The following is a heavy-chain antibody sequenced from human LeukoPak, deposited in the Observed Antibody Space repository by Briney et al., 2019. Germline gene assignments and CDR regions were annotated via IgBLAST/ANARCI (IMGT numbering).Heavy chain of an antibody. D-gene: IGHD3-10*01. Sequence: GGSLRLSCAASGFTFITYGMHWVRQVPGKGLEWVAFTRHDGANKYYTDPVKGRFTISRDNSKNTVYLQMSSLRAEDTAVYYCAKDYGYYGSGSLLDYWGQGTRVTVSS. J-gene: IGHJ4*02. CDR3: AKDYGYYGSGSLLDY. V-gene: IGHV3-30*02. CDR2: TRHDGANK. CDR1: GFTFITYG.